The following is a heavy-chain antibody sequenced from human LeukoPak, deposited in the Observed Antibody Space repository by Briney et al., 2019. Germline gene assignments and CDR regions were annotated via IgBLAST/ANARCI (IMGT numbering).Heavy chain of an antibody. CDR3: AREGATYYDILTGYPGAFDI. J-gene: IGHJ3*02. V-gene: IGHV1-3*01. CDR2: INAGNGNT. D-gene: IGHD3-9*01. CDR1: GYTFTSYA. Sequence: ASVKVSCKASGYTFTSYAMHWVRQAPGQRLEWMGWINAGNGNTKYSQKFQGRVTITRDTSASTAYMELSSLRSEDTAVYYCAREGATYYDILTGYPGAFDIWGQGTMVTVSS.